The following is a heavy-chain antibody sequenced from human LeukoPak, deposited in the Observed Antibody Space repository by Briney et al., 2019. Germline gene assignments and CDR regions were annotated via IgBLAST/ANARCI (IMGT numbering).Heavy chain of an antibody. V-gene: IGHV3-30-3*01. CDR1: GFTFSSYA. J-gene: IGHJ4*02. CDR3: ARPGTRAIAAAGTHFDY. Sequence: PGRSLRLSCAASGFTFSSYAMHWVRQAPGKGLEWVAVISYDGSNKYYADSVKGRFTISRDNSKNTLYLQMNSLRAEDTAVYYCARPGTRAIAAAGTHFDYWGQGTLVTVSS. D-gene: IGHD6-13*01. CDR2: ISYDGSNK.